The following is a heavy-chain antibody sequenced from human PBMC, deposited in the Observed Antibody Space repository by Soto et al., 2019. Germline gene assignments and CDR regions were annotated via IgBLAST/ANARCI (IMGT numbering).Heavy chain of an antibody. D-gene: IGHD3-22*01. CDR1: GFTFSSYW. J-gene: IGHJ4*02. Sequence: EVQLVESGGGLVQPGGSPRLSCAASGFTFSSYWMHWVRQAPGKGLVWVSRINSDGSSTSYADSVKGRFTISRDNAKNTLYLQMNRLRAEDTAVYYCAIRASYYDSSGYFDYWGQGTLVTVSS. V-gene: IGHV3-74*01. CDR2: INSDGSST. CDR3: AIRASYYDSSGYFDY.